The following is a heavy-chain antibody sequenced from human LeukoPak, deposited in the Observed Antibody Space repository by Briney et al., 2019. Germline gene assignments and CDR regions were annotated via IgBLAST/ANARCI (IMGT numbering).Heavy chain of an antibody. J-gene: IGHJ5*02. Sequence: GGSLRLSCAASGFTFSSYWMSWVCQAPGKGLEWVANIKQDGSEKYYVDSVKGRFTISRDNAKNSLYLQMNSLRAEDTAVYYCARDDCSSISCYHNWFDPWGQGTLVTVSS. D-gene: IGHD2-2*01. CDR3: ARDDCSSISCYHNWFDP. V-gene: IGHV3-7*01. CDR1: GFTFSSYW. CDR2: IKQDGSEK.